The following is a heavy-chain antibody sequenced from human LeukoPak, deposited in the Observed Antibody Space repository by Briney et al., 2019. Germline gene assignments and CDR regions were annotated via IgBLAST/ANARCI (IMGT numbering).Heavy chain of an antibody. V-gene: IGHV1-46*01. D-gene: IGHD3-22*01. CDR1: GYTFTSYY. CDR2: INPSGGST. Sequence: ASVKVSCKASGYTFTSYYMHWVRQAPGQGLEWMGIINPSGGSTSYAQKFQGRVTMTRDTSTSTVYMELSSLRSEDTAVYYCAREDYYDSSGYPHLYYMDVWGKGTTVTVSS. J-gene: IGHJ6*03. CDR3: AREDYYDSSGYPHLYYMDV.